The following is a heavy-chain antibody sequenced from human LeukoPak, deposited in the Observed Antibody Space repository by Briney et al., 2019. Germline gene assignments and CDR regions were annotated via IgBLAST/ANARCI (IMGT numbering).Heavy chain of an antibody. CDR2: ISGSGGNT. CDR3: AKDLGNIVPRGAFDY. D-gene: IGHD5-12*01. CDR1: GFTFSSSA. Sequence: PGGSLRLSCAASGFTFSSSAMNWVRQAPGKGLEWVSGISGSGGNTYYADSVKGRFTISRDNSKNTLYLQMNSLRAEDTALYYCAKDLGNIVPRGAFDYWGQGTLVTVSS. V-gene: IGHV3-23*01. J-gene: IGHJ4*02.